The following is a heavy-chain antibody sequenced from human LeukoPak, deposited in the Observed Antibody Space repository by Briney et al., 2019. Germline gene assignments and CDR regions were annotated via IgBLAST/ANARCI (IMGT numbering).Heavy chain of an antibody. CDR2: IKQDGSEK. D-gene: IGHD2-2*01. J-gene: IGHJ4*02. CDR3: ARDPSTMPFDY. V-gene: IGHV3-7*01. CDR1: GFTISSYW. Sequence: GGSLPLSCAASGFTISSYWMSWVRQAPGKGLEWVANIKQDGSEKHYVDSVKGRFTISRDNAKNSLYLQMNSLRAEDTAVYYCARDPSTMPFDYWGQGTLVTVSS.